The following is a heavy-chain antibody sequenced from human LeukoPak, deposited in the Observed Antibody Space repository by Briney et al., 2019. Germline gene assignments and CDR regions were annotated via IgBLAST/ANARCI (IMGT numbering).Heavy chain of an antibody. J-gene: IGHJ4*02. V-gene: IGHV4-38-2*02. Sequence: SETLSLTCTVSGYSISSGYYWGWIRQPPGQGLEWIGNIFHSGSTYYNPSLKSRVTISVDTSKNQFSLKLSSVTAADTAVYYCARAGNPLWSSGDSYYFDYWGQGTLVTVSS. CDR2: IFHSGST. CDR3: ARAGNPLWSSGDSYYFDY. D-gene: IGHD3-22*01. CDR1: GYSISSGYY.